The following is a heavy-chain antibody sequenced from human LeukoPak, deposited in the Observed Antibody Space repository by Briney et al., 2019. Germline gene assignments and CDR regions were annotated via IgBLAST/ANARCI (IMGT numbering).Heavy chain of an antibody. CDR1: GFTFSSYA. CDR2: IYSSSDYI. V-gene: IGHV3-21*04. J-gene: IGHJ5*02. Sequence: GGSLRLSCAASGFTFSSYAMSWVRQAPGKGLEWVSLIYSSSDYIYYADSVKGRFTISRDNAKNSLYLQMNSLRAEDTAVYYCARSQWNPGKTTQTTWGQGTLVTVSS. D-gene: IGHD1-1*01. CDR3: ARSQWNPGKTTQTT.